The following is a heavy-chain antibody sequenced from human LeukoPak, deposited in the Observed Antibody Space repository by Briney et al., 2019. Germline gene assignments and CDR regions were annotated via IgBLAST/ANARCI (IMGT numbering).Heavy chain of an antibody. CDR3: ARQIRFYGMDV. J-gene: IGHJ6*02. Sequence: GGSLRLSCAASGFTVSSTCMSWVRQAPGKGLEWVANIKQDGSEKYYVDSVKGRFTISRDNAKNSLYLQMNSLRAEDTAVYYCARQIRFYGMDVWGQGTTVTVSS. CDR1: GFTVSSTC. CDR2: IKQDGSEK. D-gene: IGHD3-16*01. V-gene: IGHV3-7*01.